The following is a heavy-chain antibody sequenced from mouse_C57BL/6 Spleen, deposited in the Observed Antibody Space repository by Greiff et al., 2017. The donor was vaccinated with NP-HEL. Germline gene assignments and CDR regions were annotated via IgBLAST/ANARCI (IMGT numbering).Heavy chain of an antibody. CDR2: ISNGGGST. J-gene: IGHJ2*01. CDR3: AGLTEAANYFDY. V-gene: IGHV5-12*01. CDR1: GFTFSDYY. Sequence: EVMLVESGGGLVQPGGSLKLSCAASGFTFSDYYMYWVRQTPEKRLEWVAYISNGGGSTYYPDTVKGRFTISRDNAKNTLYLQMSSLKSEDTAMYEGAGLTEAANYFDYWGQGTTLTVSS. D-gene: IGHD4-1*01.